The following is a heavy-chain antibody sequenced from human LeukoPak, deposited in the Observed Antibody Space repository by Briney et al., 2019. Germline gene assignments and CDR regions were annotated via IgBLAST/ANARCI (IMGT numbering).Heavy chain of an antibody. CDR1: GGSMSGYF. J-gene: IGHJ1*01. CDR2: IYYSGST. CDR3: ARSITSSWYGDFQH. V-gene: IGHV4-59*01. D-gene: IGHD6-13*01. Sequence: SETLSLTCTVSGGSMSGYFWSWIRQPPGKGLEWIGYIYYSGSTNYNPSLKSRVTISVDTSRNQFSLKLSSVTAADTAVYYCARSITSSWYGDFQHWGQGTLVTVSS.